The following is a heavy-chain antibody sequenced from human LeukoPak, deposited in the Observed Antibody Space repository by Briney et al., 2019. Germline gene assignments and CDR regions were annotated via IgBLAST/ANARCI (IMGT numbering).Heavy chain of an antibody. J-gene: IGHJ5*02. CDR1: GYTXTGYY. CDR2: INPNSGGT. Sequence: ASVKVSCKASGYTXTGYYMHWVRQAPGQGLEWMGWINPNSGGTNYAQEFQGRVTMTRDTSISTAYMELSRLRSDDTAVYYCARDIRSEQRLVFDPWGQGTLVTVSS. V-gene: IGHV1-2*02. D-gene: IGHD6-13*01. CDR3: ARDIRSEQRLVFDP.